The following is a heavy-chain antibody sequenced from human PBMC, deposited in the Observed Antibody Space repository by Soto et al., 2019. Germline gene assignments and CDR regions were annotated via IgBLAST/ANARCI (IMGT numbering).Heavy chain of an antibody. Sequence: EVQLVESGGGLVQPGGSLRLSCAASGFTFSSYEMNWVRQAPGKGLEWVSYISSSGSTIYYADSVKGRFTISRDNAKNSLYLQMNSQSAEDTDVYYCARDLLGSTSDWGQGTLVTVSS. J-gene: IGHJ4*02. CDR2: ISSSGSTI. CDR3: ARDLLGSTSD. D-gene: IGHD2-2*01. CDR1: GFTFSSYE. V-gene: IGHV3-48*03.